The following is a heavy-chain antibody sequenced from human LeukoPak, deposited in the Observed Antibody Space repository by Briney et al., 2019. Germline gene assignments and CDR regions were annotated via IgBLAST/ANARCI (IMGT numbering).Heavy chain of an antibody. J-gene: IGHJ4*02. V-gene: IGHV3-9*01. D-gene: IGHD2-2*01. CDR2: ISWNSGNI. CDR3: AKDYCSSTTCYYNY. Sequence: PGGSLSLSCAASGFPFDDYAMHWVRQAPGKGLEWVSGISWNSGNIGYADSVKGRFTISRDNAKNSLFLQMNSLRAEDTALYYCAKDYCSSTTCYYNYWGQGTLVTVSS. CDR1: GFPFDDYA.